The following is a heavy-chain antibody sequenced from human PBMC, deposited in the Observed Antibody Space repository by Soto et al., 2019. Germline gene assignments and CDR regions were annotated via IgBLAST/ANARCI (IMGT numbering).Heavy chain of an antibody. D-gene: IGHD2-2*01. Sequence: EVQVLESGGGLVQPGGSLRLSCVASGFTFTTYAMTWVRQAPGKGLEWVSIISGSGGSTHYADSVKGRFIISRDNSKNTLSLQMNGLGAEDTAVYYCAKTGFGRYCSSTSCVHFDYWGQGTLVTVSS. CDR3: AKTGFGRYCSSTSCVHFDY. J-gene: IGHJ4*02. CDR1: GFTFTTYA. V-gene: IGHV3-23*01. CDR2: ISGSGGST.